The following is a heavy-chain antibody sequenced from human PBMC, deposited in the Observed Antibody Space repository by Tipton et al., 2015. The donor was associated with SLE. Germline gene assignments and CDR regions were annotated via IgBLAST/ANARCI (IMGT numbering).Heavy chain of an antibody. J-gene: IGHJ4*02. CDR2: IYYSGST. CDR3: ARQDDYCSSTSCLGY. D-gene: IGHD2-2*01. Sequence: TLSLTCTVSGGSISSHYWSWIRQPPGKGLEWIGYIYYSGSTYYNPSLKSRVTISVDTSKNQFSLKLSSVTAANTAVYYCARQDDYCSSTSCLGYWGQGTLVTVSS. CDR1: GGSISSHY. V-gene: IGHV4-59*08.